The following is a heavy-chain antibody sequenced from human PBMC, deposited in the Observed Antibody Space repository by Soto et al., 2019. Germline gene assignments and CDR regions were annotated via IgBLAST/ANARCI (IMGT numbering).Heavy chain of an antibody. Sequence: PSETLSLTCTVSGASIRSYYWSWIRQPPGKGLEWIGFIYCSGSTNYNPSLKSRVTISVDTSKNQFSLRVSSVTAADTAVYYCARGEGITGTTSWFDPWGQGTLVTVSS. CDR3: ARGEGITGTTSWFDP. CDR2: IYCSGST. J-gene: IGHJ5*02. V-gene: IGHV4-59*01. D-gene: IGHD1-20*01. CDR1: GASIRSYY.